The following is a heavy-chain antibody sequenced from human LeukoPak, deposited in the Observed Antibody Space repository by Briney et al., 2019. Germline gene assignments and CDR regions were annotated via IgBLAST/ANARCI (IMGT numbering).Heavy chain of an antibody. CDR3: ARKSYYYDSSGSDY. CDR2: INPNSGGT. Sequence: ASVKVSCKASGYTFTGYYMHWVRQAPGQGLEWMGWINPNSGGTNYAQRFQGRITMTRDTSISTAYMELSRLRSDDTAVYYCARKSYYYDSSGSDYWGQGTLVTVSS. V-gene: IGHV1-2*02. D-gene: IGHD3-22*01. J-gene: IGHJ4*02. CDR1: GYTFTGYY.